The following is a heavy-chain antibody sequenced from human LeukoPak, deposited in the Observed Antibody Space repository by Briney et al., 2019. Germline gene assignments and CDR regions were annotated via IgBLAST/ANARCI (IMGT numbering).Heavy chain of an antibody. CDR3: AKDNRGSGVRPAADYYYYGMDV. CDR1: GFTFDDYA. V-gene: IGHV3-43*02. Sequence: AGGSLRLSCAASGFTFDDYAMHWVRQAPGKGLEWVSLIRGDGGSTYYADSVKGRFTISRDNSKNSLYLQMNSLRTEDTALYYCAKDNRGSGVRPAADYYYYGMDVWGQGTTVTVSS. D-gene: IGHD3-10*01. J-gene: IGHJ6*02. CDR2: IRGDGGST.